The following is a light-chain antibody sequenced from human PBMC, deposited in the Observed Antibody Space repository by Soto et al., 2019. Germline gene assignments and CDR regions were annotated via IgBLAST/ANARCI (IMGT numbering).Light chain of an antibody. Sequence: DVPMTQSPSSLSASVGDIVTITCRASQTINSYLNWYQQKPGKAPKLLIYAASSLKSGVPSRFSGSGSGTDFTLTIRNLQHEDFATYYCQQSYSTFKTFGQGTKVESK. CDR1: QTINSY. V-gene: IGKV1-39*01. J-gene: IGKJ1*01. CDR3: QQSYSTFKT. CDR2: AAS.